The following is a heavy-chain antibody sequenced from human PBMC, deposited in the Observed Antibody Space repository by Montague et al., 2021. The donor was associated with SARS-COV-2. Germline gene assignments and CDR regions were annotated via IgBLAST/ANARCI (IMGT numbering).Heavy chain of an antibody. Sequence: SLRLSCPASGFTLSDYYMSWIRQAPGKGLEWLSYISNTGLDIKYGDSVKSRFTVSRDIAKNTLYLQMDSLRAEDTAVYYCARILLGVSHGDYWGQGTLVTVSS. CDR3: ARILLGVSHGDY. CDR1: GFTLSDYY. D-gene: IGHD3-10*01. V-gene: IGHV3-11*01. J-gene: IGHJ4*02. CDR2: ISNTGLDI.